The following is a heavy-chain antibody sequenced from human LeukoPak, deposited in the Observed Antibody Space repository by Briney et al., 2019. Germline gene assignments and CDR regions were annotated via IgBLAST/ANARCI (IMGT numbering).Heavy chain of an antibody. CDR2: IIPILGIA. CDR1: GGTFSSYA. Sequence: ASVKVSCKASGGTFSSYAISWVRQAPGQGLEWMGRIIPILGIANYAQKFQGRVTITADKSTSTAYMELSSLRSEDTAVYYCARGKKIYGSGSSRHDAFDIWGQGTIVTVSS. CDR3: ARGKKIYGSGSSRHDAFDI. D-gene: IGHD3-10*01. J-gene: IGHJ3*02. V-gene: IGHV1-69*04.